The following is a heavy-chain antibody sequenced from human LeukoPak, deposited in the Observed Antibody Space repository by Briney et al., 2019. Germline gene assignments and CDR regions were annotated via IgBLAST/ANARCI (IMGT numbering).Heavy chain of an antibody. J-gene: IGHJ4*02. CDR3: ATTKQARRYFDY. D-gene: IGHD1-1*01. V-gene: IGHV3-23*01. CDR2: ISGSGGNT. CDR1: GFTFSCNA. Sequence: PGGSLRVSCAGSGFTFSCNALSWVRQAPGKGLEWVSAISGSGGNTYYADSVRGRFTISRDNSKNTLYLQMNTLRAEDTAVYYCATTKQARRYFDYWGQGTLVTVSS.